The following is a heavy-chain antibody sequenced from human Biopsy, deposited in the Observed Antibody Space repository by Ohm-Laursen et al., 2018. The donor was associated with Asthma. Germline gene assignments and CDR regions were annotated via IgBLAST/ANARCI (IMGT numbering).Heavy chain of an antibody. Sequence: GSSVKVSCNASGDSFSNYAISWVRQAPGQGLEWMGGIITVLGTTDYPQMFEGRVTITADESTSTACMEVNSLSSEDTAVYYCARRYSGSYRIVYYYSGLEVWGQGTTVTVSS. CDR2: IITVLGTT. D-gene: IGHD5-12*01. J-gene: IGHJ6*02. CDR1: GDSFSNYA. CDR3: ARRYSGSYRIVYYYSGLEV. V-gene: IGHV1-69*01.